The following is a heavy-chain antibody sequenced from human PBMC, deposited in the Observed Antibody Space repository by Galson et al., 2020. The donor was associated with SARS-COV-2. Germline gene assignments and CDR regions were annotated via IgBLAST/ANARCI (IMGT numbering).Heavy chain of an antibody. Sequence: GESLKISCVVSGFTFSGYSMNWVRQAPGKGLEWVSYISSSGYTIYYADSVRGRFTISRDDAKNSLYLQMNSLRAEDTAVYYCALQAVAGPYYFDYWGQGTLVTVSS. CDR2: ISSSGYTI. D-gene: IGHD6-19*01. CDR1: GFTFSGYS. CDR3: ALQAVAGPYYFDY. V-gene: IGHV3-48*01. J-gene: IGHJ4*02.